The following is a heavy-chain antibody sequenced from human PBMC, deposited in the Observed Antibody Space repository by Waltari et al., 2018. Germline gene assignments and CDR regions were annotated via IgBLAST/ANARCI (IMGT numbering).Heavy chain of an antibody. CDR3: ALWESGWRAFRF. Sequence: QVQLQESGPGLVKSSETLSLTCTVSGVSVSGYFWIWIRQAPGKGPEWIGYIRHTGDTKQNPSLKSRVTMSVDTSRNDFSLRLSSVTAADTAVYYCALWESGWRAFRFWGQGTLGTVSS. CDR1: GVSVSGYF. J-gene: IGHJ4*03. V-gene: IGHV4-59*08. CDR2: IRHTGDT. D-gene: IGHD6-19*01.